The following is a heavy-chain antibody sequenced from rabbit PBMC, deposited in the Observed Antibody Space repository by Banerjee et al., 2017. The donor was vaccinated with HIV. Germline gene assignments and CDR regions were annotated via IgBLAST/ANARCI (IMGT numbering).Heavy chain of an antibody. CDR3: ARDAGTSFSTYGMDL. Sequence: EQLEESGGGLVKPGGSLTLTCVASGFSFSDRDVMCWVRQAPGKGLEWVACAYAGSSDSTYSATWAKGRFTISKTSSTTVTLQMTSLTAADTATYFCARDAGTSFSTYGMDLWGPGTLVTVS. V-gene: IGHV1S45*01. CDR1: GFSFSDRDV. CDR2: AYAGSSDST. D-gene: IGHD8-1*01. J-gene: IGHJ6*01.